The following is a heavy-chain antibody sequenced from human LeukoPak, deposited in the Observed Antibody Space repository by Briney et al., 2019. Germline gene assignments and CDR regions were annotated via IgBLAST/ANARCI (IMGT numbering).Heavy chain of an antibody. CDR2: IYTSGST. CDR1: GGSISSYY. Sequence: SETLSLTCTVSGGSISSYYWSWIRQPAGKGLEWIGRIYTSGSTNYNPSLKSRVTMSVDTSKNQFSLKLSSVTAADTAVYYCARGIIFADDYYYGMDVWGQGTTVTVSS. D-gene: IGHD3-10*01. J-gene: IGHJ6*02. CDR3: ARGIIFADDYYYGMDV. V-gene: IGHV4-4*07.